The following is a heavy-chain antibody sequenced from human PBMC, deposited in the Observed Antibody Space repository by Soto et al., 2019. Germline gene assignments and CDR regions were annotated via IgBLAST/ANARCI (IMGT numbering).Heavy chain of an antibody. CDR2: ISNNGAHT. J-gene: IGHJ6*02. CDR3: ARSPISYSSSWYHYYYGMDV. V-gene: IGHV3-64*01. Sequence: GGSLRLSCAASGFTFSNYEMHWVRQAPGKGLEFVSGISNNGAHTDYAKSVKGRFTISRDNSENTLYLQMGSLRAEDTAVYYCARSPISYSSSWYHYYYGMDVWGQGTTVTVSS. CDR1: GFTFSNYE. D-gene: IGHD6-13*01.